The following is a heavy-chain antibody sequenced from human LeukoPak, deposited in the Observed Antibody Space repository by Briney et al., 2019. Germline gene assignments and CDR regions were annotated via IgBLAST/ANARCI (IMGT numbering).Heavy chain of an antibody. CDR3: ARVLVDTFDI. CDR1: GFTFSSYS. V-gene: IGHV3-48*01. Sequence: GGSLRLSCAASGFTFSSYSMNWVRQAPGKGLEWVSYISSSSSTIYYADSVKGRFTISRDNAKNSLYLQMNSLRAEDTAVYYCARVLVDTFDIWGQGTTVTISS. D-gene: IGHD2-8*02. J-gene: IGHJ3*02. CDR2: ISSSSSTI.